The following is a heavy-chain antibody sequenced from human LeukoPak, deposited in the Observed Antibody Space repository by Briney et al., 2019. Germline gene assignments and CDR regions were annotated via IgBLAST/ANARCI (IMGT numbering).Heavy chain of an antibody. V-gene: IGHV4-4*07. CDR1: GGSIGPYY. J-gene: IGHJ4*02. D-gene: IGHD6-13*01. CDR2: MYTSGRT. CDR3: AREGRYSSSWQFDS. Sequence: PSETLSLTCIISGGSIGPYYWSWIRQAAGKGLEWIGRMYTSGRTNYNPSLKSRVTMSVDTPKTQSSLKLSSVTAADTAVYYCAREGRYSSSWQFDSWGKEPLVTASS.